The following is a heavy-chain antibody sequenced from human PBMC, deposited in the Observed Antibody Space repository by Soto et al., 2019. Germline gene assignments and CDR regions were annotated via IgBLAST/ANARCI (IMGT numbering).Heavy chain of an antibody. CDR3: AKDGDFDSYGYYY. CDR2: ISGSGGTT. V-gene: IGHV3-23*01. D-gene: IGHD3-22*01. Sequence: QAPGKGMEWVSAISGSGGTTYNADSVKGRFTISRGNPKNTLSLQTNSLRAEDTAGYLFAKDGDFDSYGYYY. J-gene: IGHJ6*01.